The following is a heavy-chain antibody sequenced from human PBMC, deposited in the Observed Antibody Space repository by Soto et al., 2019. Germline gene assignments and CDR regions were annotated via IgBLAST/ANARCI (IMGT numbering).Heavy chain of an antibody. CDR3: ARSGDSSSGIYYYYGMDV. J-gene: IGHJ6*02. V-gene: IGHV5-51*01. CDR1: GYSFTSYW. D-gene: IGHD6-6*01. Sequence: PGESLKISCKGSGYSFTSYWIGWVRQMPGKGLEWMGIIYPGDSDTRYSPSFQGQVTISADKSISTAYLQWSSLKASDTAMYYCARSGDSSSGIYYYYGMDVWGQGTTVPVPS. CDR2: IYPGDSDT.